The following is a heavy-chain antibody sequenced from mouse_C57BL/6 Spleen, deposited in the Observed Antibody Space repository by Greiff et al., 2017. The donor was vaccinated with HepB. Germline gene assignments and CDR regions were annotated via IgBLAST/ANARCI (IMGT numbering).Heavy chain of an antibody. J-gene: IGHJ4*01. CDR2: IDPSDSYT. CDR1: GYTFTSYW. Sequence: QVQLQQSGAELVMPGASVKLSCKASGYTFTSYWMHWVKQRPGQGLEWIGEIDPSDSYTNYNQKFKGKSTLTVDKSSSTAYMQLSSLTSEDSAVYYCARGRIYYGNYPYAMDYWGQGTSVTVSS. V-gene: IGHV1-69*01. D-gene: IGHD2-1*01. CDR3: ARGRIYYGNYPYAMDY.